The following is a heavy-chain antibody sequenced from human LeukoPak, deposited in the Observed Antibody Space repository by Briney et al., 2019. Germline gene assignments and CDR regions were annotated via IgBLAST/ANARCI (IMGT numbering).Heavy chain of an antibody. CDR1: EFTFSRYS. CDR2: ISNAGTYK. V-gene: IGHV3-21*01. J-gene: IGHJ4*02. CDR3: ETYDGAGRGY. Sequence: GGSLRLSCVVSEFTFSRYSMNWVRQAPGKGLEWVSSISNAGTYKDYADSVKGRFTISRDNAKNSLYLQMDSLRVEDTAMYYCETYDGAGRGYWGQGTLDAVSS. D-gene: IGHD4/OR15-4a*01.